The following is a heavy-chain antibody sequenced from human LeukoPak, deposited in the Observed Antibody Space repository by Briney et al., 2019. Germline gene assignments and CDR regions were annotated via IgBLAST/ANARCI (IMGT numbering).Heavy chain of an antibody. Sequence: ASVKVSCKASGYTFTNYGISWVRQAPGQGLEWMGWISAYNGNTKSAQRFQGRVTMTTDTPTSTAYMELRSLRSDDTSVYYCARSKACSGGSCYPRGDWFDPWGQGTLVTVSS. CDR1: GYTFTNYG. CDR2: ISAYNGNT. V-gene: IGHV1-18*01. CDR3: ARSKACSGGSCYPRGDWFDP. J-gene: IGHJ5*02. D-gene: IGHD2-15*01.